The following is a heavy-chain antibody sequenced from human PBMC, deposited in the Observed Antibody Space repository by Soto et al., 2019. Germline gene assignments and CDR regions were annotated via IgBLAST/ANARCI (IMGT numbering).Heavy chain of an antibody. J-gene: IGHJ4*02. V-gene: IGHV3-23*01. CDR1: GFTFSSYA. CDR2: ILGGSGKT. Sequence: EVQLLESGGGLVQPGGSLRLSCAASGFTFSSYAMTWVRQAPGKGLEWVALILGGSGKTYYADSVKGRFTISRDNSKNTLYLQMYSLRAEDSALYYCVKGGPIGVSGDDYWGQGTLVTVSS. CDR3: VKGGPIGVSGDDY. D-gene: IGHD6-19*01.